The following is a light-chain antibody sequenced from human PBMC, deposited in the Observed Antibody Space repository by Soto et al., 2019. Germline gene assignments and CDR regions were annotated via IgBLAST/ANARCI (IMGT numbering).Light chain of an antibody. J-gene: IGLJ1*01. Sequence: QSVLTQPPSVSGAPGQRVTISCTGSSSNIGAGYDVHWYQQLPGTAPQLLIHGNSNRPSGVADRFSGSKSGTSASLAITGLQAEDEADYYCQSYDSSLSGFYVFGTGTKLTVL. V-gene: IGLV1-40*01. CDR3: QSYDSSLSGFYV. CDR2: GNS. CDR1: SSNIGAGYD.